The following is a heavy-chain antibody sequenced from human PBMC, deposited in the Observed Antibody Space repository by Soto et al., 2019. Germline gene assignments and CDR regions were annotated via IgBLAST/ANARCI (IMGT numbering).Heavy chain of an antibody. CDR1: GFTFSIYS. V-gene: IGHV3-48*01. CDR2: ITSSGSAI. CDR3: TRGYTGYAQAGLDS. Sequence: EVQLVESGGGLVQPGGSLRLSCAASGFTFSIYSMNWVRQAPGKGLEWVSYITSSGSAIYYADTVKGRFTISRDNAXTSLYLQMNCLRAEDTAVYYCTRGYTGYAQAGLDSWGQGTLVTVSA. D-gene: IGHD5-12*01. J-gene: IGHJ4*02.